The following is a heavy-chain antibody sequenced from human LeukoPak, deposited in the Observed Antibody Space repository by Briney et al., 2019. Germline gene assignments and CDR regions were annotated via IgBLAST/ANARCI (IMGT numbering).Heavy chain of an antibody. D-gene: IGHD3-22*01. CDR2: IYSGGST. J-gene: IGHJ4*02. V-gene: IGHV3-53*01. Sequence: PGGSLRLSCAASGFTVSSNYLSWVRQAPGKGLEWVSVIYSGGSTYYADSVKGRFPISRDNSKNTLYLQMNSLRAEDTAVYYCATVGGKSYDSSGYYAYWGQGTLVTVSS. CDR1: GFTVSSNY. CDR3: ATVGGKSYDSSGYYAY.